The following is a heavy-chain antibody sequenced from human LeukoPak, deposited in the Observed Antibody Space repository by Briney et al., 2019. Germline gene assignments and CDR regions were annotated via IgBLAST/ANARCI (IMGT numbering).Heavy chain of an antibody. V-gene: IGHV1-8*01. Sequence: ASVKVSCKASGYTFTNYDINWVRQATGKGLEWMGWMNPNSGNTGYAQKFQGRVTMTKNTSISTAYMELSSLRSEDTAVYYCARGLRFGELFGYWGQETLVTVFS. CDR1: GYTFTNYD. CDR2: MNPNSGNT. CDR3: ARGLRFGELFGY. D-gene: IGHD3-10*01. J-gene: IGHJ4*02.